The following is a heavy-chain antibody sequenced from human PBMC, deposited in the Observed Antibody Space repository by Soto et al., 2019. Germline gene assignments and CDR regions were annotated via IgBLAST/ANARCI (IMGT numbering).Heavy chain of an antibody. V-gene: IGHV4-59*08. Sequence: QVQLQESGPGLMKPSETLSLTCTVSGGSITSDYWIWIRQPPGKGLEWIGYIYYSGNTNFNPSLRGRATISVDTSKKQFALNLSSVTAADTAVYYCARHFRRDSVSTPFDFWGQGTLVTVSS. CDR2: IYYSGNT. D-gene: IGHD3-10*01. CDR3: ARHFRRDSVSTPFDF. J-gene: IGHJ4*02. CDR1: GGSITSDY.